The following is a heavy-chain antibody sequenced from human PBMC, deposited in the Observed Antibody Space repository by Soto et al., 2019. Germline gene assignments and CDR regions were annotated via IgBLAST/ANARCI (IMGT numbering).Heavy chain of an antibody. CDR1: GYTFTSYA. CDR2: INGGNGNT. J-gene: IGHJ5*01. Sequence: GASVKVSCKASGYTFTSYAMHWVRQAPGQRLEWMGWINGGNGNTKYSQKFQGRVTITRDTSASTAHMELSSLRSEDTAVYYCASSYCGGDCPNNWFVSLGQGILVTVSS. V-gene: IGHV1-3*01. CDR3: ASSYCGGDCPNNWFVS. D-gene: IGHD2-21*02.